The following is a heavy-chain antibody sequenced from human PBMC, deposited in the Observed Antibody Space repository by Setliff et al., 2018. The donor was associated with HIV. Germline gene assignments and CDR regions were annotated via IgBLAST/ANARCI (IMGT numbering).Heavy chain of an antibody. D-gene: IGHD6-19*01. J-gene: IGHJ6*02. CDR1: GFTFSSYA. Sequence: GGSLRLSCAASGFTFSSYAMTWVRQGPGKGLEWVSGISGGGGSTYYAAAVKGRFTISRDNAKNSLYLQMNSLRAEDTAVYSCARGSVAGYENRRYYNYGFDVWGRGITVTVSS. V-gene: IGHV3-23*01. CDR3: ARGSVAGYENRRYYNYGFDV. CDR2: ISGGGGST.